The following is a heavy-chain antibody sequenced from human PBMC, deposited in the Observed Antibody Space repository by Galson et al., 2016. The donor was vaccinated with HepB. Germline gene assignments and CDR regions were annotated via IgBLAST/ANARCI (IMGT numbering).Heavy chain of an antibody. D-gene: IGHD3-3*01. CDR3: ARAGEYYTFWSRLYGMDV. V-gene: IGHV6-1*01. J-gene: IGHJ6*02. CDR1: GASVSSSRAA. CDR2: TYYRLKCNN. Sequence: CAISGASVSSSRAAWNWIRQSPSRGLEWLGRTYYRLKCNNVYSVSVTSRIIINPDTSKNQFALQLKSVPPEDTAVYYCARAGEYYTFWSRLYGMDVGGQGTTVMVSS.